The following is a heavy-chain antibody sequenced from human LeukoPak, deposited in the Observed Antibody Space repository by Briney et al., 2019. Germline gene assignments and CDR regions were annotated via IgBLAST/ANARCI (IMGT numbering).Heavy chain of an antibody. V-gene: IGHV3-30*04. CDR2: ISYDGSNK. J-gene: IGHJ4*02. D-gene: IGHD6-19*01. CDR3: ARGVRIAVAGNIDY. CDR1: GFTFRSYA. Sequence: GGSLRLSCTASGFTFRSYAMHWVRQAPGKGLEWEAAISYDGSNKKYADSVKGRFTISRDNSKNTLYLQMNSLRAEDTAVYYCARGVRIAVAGNIDYWGQGTLVTVSS.